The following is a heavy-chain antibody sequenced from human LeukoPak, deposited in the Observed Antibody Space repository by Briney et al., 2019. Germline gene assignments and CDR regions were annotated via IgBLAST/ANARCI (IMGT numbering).Heavy chain of an antibody. Sequence: TLSLTCTVSGGSISSGDYYWSWIRQPPGKGLEWIGYIYYSGSTYYHPSLKSRVTISVDTSKNQFSLKLSSVTAADTAVYYCARLSGSYYPDYWGQGTLVTVSS. J-gene: IGHJ4*02. V-gene: IGHV4-30-4*08. CDR3: ARLSGSYYPDY. CDR2: IYYSGST. D-gene: IGHD1-26*01. CDR1: GGSISSGDYY.